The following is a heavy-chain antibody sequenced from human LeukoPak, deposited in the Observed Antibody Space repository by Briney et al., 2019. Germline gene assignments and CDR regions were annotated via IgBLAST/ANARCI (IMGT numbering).Heavy chain of an antibody. V-gene: IGHV3-48*02. Sequence: GGSLRLFCAASGFTFRTYGMNWVRQGPGKGLEWVSYISSGSSTIFYADSVKGRFTISRDNAKNSLYLQMNTLRDEDTAVYYCAKDADTATIIYWYFDLWGRGTLVTVSS. CDR3: AKDADTATIIYWYFDL. CDR1: GFTFRTYG. J-gene: IGHJ2*01. D-gene: IGHD5-18*01. CDR2: ISSGSSTI.